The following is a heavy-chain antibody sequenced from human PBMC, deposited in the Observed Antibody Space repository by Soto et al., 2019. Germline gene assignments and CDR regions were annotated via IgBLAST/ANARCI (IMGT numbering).Heavy chain of an antibody. CDR3: ARHGSWFGELSLSYYYYYGMDV. CDR1: GGSISSSSYY. D-gene: IGHD3-10*01. J-gene: IGHJ6*02. CDR2: IYYSGST. Sequence: ASETLSLTCTVSGGSISSSSYYWGWIRQPPGKGLEWIGSIYYSGSTYYNPSLKSRVTISVDTSKNQFSLKLSSVTAADTAVYYCARHGSWFGELSLSYYYYYGMDVWGQGTTVTVSS. V-gene: IGHV4-39*01.